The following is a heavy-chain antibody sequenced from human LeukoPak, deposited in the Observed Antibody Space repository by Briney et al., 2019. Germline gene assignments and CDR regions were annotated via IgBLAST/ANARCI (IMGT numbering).Heavy chain of an antibody. J-gene: IGHJ4*02. CDR2: INHSGST. D-gene: IGHD2-2*02. CDR1: GGSFSGYY. Sequence: KTSETLSLTCAVYGGSFSGYYWSWIRQPPGKGLEWIGEINHSGSTNYNPSLKSRVTISVDTSKNQFSLKLSSVTAADTAVYYCARLLVVAAARPTLTDSWGQGTQVTVSS. V-gene: IGHV4-34*01. CDR3: ARLLVVAAARPTLTDS.